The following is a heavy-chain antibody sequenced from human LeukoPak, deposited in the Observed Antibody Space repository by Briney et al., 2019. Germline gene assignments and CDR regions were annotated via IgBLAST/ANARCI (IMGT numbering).Heavy chain of an antibody. D-gene: IGHD3-9*01. CDR3: ARVNQRESTSFHYDILTGYPIDAFDI. CDR1: GYTFTSYY. V-gene: IGHV1-2*02. Sequence: ASVKVSCKASGYTFTSYYMHWVRQAPGQGLEWMGWINPNSGGTNYAQKFQGRVTMTRDTSISTAYMELSRLRSDDTAVYYCARVNQRESTSFHYDILTGYPIDAFDIWGQGTMVTVSS. J-gene: IGHJ3*02. CDR2: INPNSGGT.